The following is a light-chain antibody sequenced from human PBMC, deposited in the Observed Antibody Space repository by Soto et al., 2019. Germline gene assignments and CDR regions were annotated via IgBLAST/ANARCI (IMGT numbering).Light chain of an antibody. J-gene: IGKJ1*01. Sequence: DIQMTQSPSSLSASVGDRVTITCRASQGISNFLAWYQQKPGKVPKLLIYAASTLQSRAPSRFSGSGSGTDVTLTISILQREDVATYYCQKYNSVPRTFGQGPKVEIK. CDR1: QGISNF. CDR3: QKYNSVPRT. CDR2: AAS. V-gene: IGKV1-27*01.